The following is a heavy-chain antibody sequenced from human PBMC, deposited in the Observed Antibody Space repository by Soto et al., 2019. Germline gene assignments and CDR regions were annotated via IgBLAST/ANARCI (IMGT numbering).Heavy chain of an antibody. D-gene: IGHD3-3*01. CDR2: MNPNRGNT. J-gene: IGHJ4*02. Sequence: ASVKVSCKASGYTFTSYDINWVRQATGQGLEWMGWMNPNRGNTGYAQKFQGRVTMTRNTSISTAYMELSSLRSEDTAVYYCASAPLLRPLYYFDYWGQGTLVTVSS. V-gene: IGHV1-8*01. CDR3: ASAPLLRPLYYFDY. CDR1: GYTFTSYD.